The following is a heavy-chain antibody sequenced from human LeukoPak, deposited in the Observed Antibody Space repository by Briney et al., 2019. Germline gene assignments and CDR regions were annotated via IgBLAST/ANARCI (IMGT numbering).Heavy chain of an antibody. D-gene: IGHD5-12*01. V-gene: IGHV4-59*01. CDR1: GGAITNYY. CDR3: ARVRGYLTRNWFDP. Sequence: SETLSLTCGVSGGAITNYYWNWIRQAPGKGLEWLGYIYYTGSTTHNPSVKSRITISLDTSKKQISLKLRSVTAADTAVYYCARVRGYLTRNWFDPWGQGTLVTVSS. CDR2: IYYTGST. J-gene: IGHJ5*02.